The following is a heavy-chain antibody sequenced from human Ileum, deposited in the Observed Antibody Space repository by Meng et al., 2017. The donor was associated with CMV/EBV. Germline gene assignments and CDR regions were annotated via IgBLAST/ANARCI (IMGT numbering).Heavy chain of an antibody. CDR3: ARDIGGDQLLEAVFPYGMDD. CDR2: ISYDGSNK. V-gene: IGHV3-30-3*01. Sequence: GGSLRLSCAASGFTFSSYAMHWVRQAPGKGLEWVAVISYDGSNKYYADSVKGRFTISRDNSKNTLYLQMNSLRAEDTAVYYCARDIGGDQLLEAVFPYGMDDWGQGTTVTVSS. CDR1: GFTFSSYA. D-gene: IGHD2-2*01. J-gene: IGHJ6*02.